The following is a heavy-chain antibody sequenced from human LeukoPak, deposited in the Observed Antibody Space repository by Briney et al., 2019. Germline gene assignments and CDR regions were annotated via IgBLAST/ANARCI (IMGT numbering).Heavy chain of an antibody. CDR1: GYTFTSYY. J-gene: IGHJ5*02. CDR2: INPTGGST. Sequence: ASVKVSYKACGYTFTSYYMHCVRQAPGQGLEWMGVINPTGGSTGYAQKFQGRVTMTRDMSTSTDYMELSSLRSEDTAIYYCARDNSVGDNTWWFDPWGQGTLVTVSS. CDR3: ARDNSVGDNTWWFDP. V-gene: IGHV1-46*01. D-gene: IGHD1-26*01.